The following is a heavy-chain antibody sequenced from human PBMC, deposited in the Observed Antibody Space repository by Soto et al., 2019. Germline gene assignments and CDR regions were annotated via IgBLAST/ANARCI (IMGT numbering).Heavy chain of an antibody. CDR1: GFTFSSYA. CDR2: ISDTGVGT. J-gene: IGHJ4*02. Sequence: GGSLRLSCAGSGFTFSSYAMSWVRQGPGKGLEWVSSISDTGVGTYYADSVKGRFTISRDNSKNTLYLQMNSLRAEDTAIYYCAKELPYSYDSSGYYDFLYYFDYWGQGTLVTVSS. D-gene: IGHD3-22*01. CDR3: AKELPYSYDSSGYYDFLYYFDY. V-gene: IGHV3-23*01.